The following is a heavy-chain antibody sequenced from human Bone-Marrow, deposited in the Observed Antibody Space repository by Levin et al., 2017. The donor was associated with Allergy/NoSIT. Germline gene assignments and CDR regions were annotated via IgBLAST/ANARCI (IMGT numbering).Heavy chain of an antibody. Sequence: HGESLKISCKDSGYTFPNYWIGWVRQMPGKGLEWMGIIYPADSDTITSPSFQGQVTLSADTSINTAYLQWSSLKASATAKYYGAEATGIHCSSNSCLFYYFDFWGQGTLVTVSS. J-gene: IGHJ4*02. CDR1: GYTFPNYW. CDR2: IYPADSDT. D-gene: IGHD2-2*01. V-gene: IGHV5-51*01. CDR3: AEATGIHCSSNSCLFYYFDF.